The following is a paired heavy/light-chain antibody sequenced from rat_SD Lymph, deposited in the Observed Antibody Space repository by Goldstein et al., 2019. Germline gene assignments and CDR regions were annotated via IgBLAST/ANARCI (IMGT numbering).Heavy chain of an antibody. D-gene: IGHD1-12*01. J-gene: IGHJ3*01. V-gene: IGHV5-25*01. CDR2: ISTSGSRT. Sequence: EVQLVESGGGLVQPGRSLKLSCAASGFTFSNYYMAWVRQAPKKGLEWVATISTSGSRTYYPDSVKGRFTISRDNAKSSLYLQMNSLKSEDTATYYCARQDSYALRFAYWGQGTLVTVSS. CDR3: ARQDSYALRFAY. CDR1: GFTFSNYY.
Light chain of an antibody. CDR2: AAS. J-gene: IGKJ2-1*01. CDR1: EGISND. V-gene: IGKV12S8*01. Sequence: DIQMTQSPASLSASLGETVSIECLASEGISNDLAWYQQKSGKSPQLLIYAASRLQDGVPSRFSGSGSGTRYSLKISGMQPEDEADYFCQQSYKYNTFGAGTKLELK. CDR3: QQSYKYNT.